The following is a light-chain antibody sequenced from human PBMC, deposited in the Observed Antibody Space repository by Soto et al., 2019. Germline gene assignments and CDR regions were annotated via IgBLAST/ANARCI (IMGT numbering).Light chain of an antibody. V-gene: IGLV2-23*01. CDR2: EDT. CDR1: SSDVGSYNL. J-gene: IGLJ2*01. Sequence: QSALTQPASVSGSPGQSITISCTGSSSDVGSYNLVSWYQHHPGKAPKLMIFEDTERPSGVSNRFSGSKSGNTASLTISGPQAEDEADYFCCSYAGSYTMIFGGGTKLTVL. CDR3: CSYAGSYTMI.